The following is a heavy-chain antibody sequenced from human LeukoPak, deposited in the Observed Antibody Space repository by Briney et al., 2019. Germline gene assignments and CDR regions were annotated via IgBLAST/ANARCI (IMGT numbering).Heavy chain of an antibody. D-gene: IGHD3-22*01. CDR3: ASPYDSSGYHDY. Sequence: GGSLRLSCAASGFTVSSNYMSWVRQAPGKGLEWVSVIYSGGSTYYADSVKGRFTISRDNSKNTLYLQMNSLRAEDTAVYYCASPYDSSGYHDYWGQGTLVTVSS. CDR2: IYSGGST. J-gene: IGHJ4*02. CDR1: GFTVSSNY. V-gene: IGHV3-66*01.